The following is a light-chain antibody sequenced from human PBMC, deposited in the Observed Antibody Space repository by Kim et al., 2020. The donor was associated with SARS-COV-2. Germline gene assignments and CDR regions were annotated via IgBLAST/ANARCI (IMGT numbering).Light chain of an antibody. J-gene: IGKJ2*01. Sequence: DIVLTQSPGTLSLSPGQRATLSCRASQSVVNNRLAWYQQRLGQAPRLLIYDGSSRAAGIPDRVSGSGSGTDFTLTINRLEPEDFALYYCQQYGDLPYTFGQGTKLEI. CDR3: QQYGDLPYT. CDR2: DGS. V-gene: IGKV3-20*01. CDR1: QSVVNNR.